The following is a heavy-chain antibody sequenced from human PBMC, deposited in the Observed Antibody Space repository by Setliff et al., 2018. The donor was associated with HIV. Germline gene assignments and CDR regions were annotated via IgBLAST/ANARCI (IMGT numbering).Heavy chain of an antibody. CDR3: ARGYCSSTSCYGIYYFDN. J-gene: IGHJ4*02. CDR1: GYTFSRYA. V-gene: IGHV1-8*01. D-gene: IGHD2-2*01. Sequence: GASVKVSCKASGYTFSRYAMHWVRQAPGQRLEWMGWMNPKSGNTGYARKFQGRVTMTRKTSISTAYMELRSLRSDDTAVYYCARGYCSSTSCYGIYYFDNWGQGTPVTVSS. CDR2: MNPKSGNT.